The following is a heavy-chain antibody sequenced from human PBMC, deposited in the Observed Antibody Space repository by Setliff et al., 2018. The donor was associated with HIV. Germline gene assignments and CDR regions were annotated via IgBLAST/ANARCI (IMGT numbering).Heavy chain of an antibody. Sequence: ASVKVSCKAPGYTFSSYDINWVRQATGQGLEWMGWMNPNSCSTGYAQKFHGRVTMTRDTSIGTAYMELNNLKFEATAVYYCARARRDSDDRGRSNHYYIDVWGKGTPVTVSS. CDR1: GYTFSSYD. CDR2: MNPNSCST. D-gene: IGHD1-26*01. J-gene: IGHJ6*03. CDR3: ARARRDSDDRGRSNHYYIDV. V-gene: IGHV1-8*02.